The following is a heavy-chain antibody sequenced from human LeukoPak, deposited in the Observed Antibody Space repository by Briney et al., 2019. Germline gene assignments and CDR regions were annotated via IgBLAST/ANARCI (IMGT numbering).Heavy chain of an antibody. Sequence: PGGSLRLSCAASGFTFSSYSMNWVRQAPGKGVEWVSSISSSSSYIYYADSVKGRFTISRDNAKNSLYLQMNSLRAEDTAVYYCARDAAPVAAIRGHFDYWGQGTLVTVSS. CDR2: ISSSSSYI. CDR1: GFTFSSYS. D-gene: IGHD2-15*01. V-gene: IGHV3-21*01. CDR3: ARDAAPVAAIRGHFDY. J-gene: IGHJ4*02.